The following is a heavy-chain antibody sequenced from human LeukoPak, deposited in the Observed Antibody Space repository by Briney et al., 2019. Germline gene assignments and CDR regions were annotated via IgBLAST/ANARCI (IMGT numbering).Heavy chain of an antibody. CDR3: ALWKYGNSPLDF. D-gene: IGHD6-6*01. V-gene: IGHV3-20*04. CDR2: INWNGGST. Sequence: PGGSLRLSCAASGFTFDDYGMSWVRQAPGKGLEWVSGINWNGGSTGYADSVKGRFTISRDNAKNSPYLQMNSLRAEDTAVYYCALWKYGNSPLDFWGQGTLVTDSS. CDR1: GFTFDDYG. J-gene: IGHJ4*02.